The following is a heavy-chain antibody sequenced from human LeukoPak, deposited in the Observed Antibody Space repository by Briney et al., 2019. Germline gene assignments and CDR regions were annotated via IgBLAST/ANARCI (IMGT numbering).Heavy chain of an antibody. CDR3: ARLIAADPQLDC. CDR2: IKHSGST. J-gene: IGHJ4*02. CDR1: GGSFRDYY. Sequence: SETLSLTCVVYGGSFRDYYWSWIRQTPGEGLQWIGGIKHSGSTDYNPSLKSRVTMSIDTSKNQFSLKLTSVTAADTAVYYCARLIAADPQLDCWGQGTLVTVSS. V-gene: IGHV4-34*01. D-gene: IGHD6-13*01.